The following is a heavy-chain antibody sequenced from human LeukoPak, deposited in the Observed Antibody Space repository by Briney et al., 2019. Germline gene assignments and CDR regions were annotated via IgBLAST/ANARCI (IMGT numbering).Heavy chain of an antibody. CDR1: GGSFSGYY. Sequence: SETLSLTCAVYGGSFSGYYWSWIRQPPGKGLEWIGEINHSGSTNYNPSLKSRVTISVDTSKNQFSLKLSSVTAADTAVYYCARRIGELSFFALGYWGQGTLVTVSS. D-gene: IGHD3-10*01. J-gene: IGHJ4*02. CDR2: INHSGST. V-gene: IGHV4-34*01. CDR3: ARRIGELSFFALGY.